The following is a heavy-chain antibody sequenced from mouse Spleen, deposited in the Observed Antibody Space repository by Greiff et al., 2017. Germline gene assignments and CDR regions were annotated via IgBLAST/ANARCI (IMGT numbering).Heavy chain of an antibody. J-gene: IGHJ3*01. Sequence: EVMLVESGGGLVKPGGSLKLSCAASGFTSSDYGMHWVRQAPEKGLEWVAYISSGSSTIYYADTVKGRFTISRDNAKNTLFLQMTSLRSEDTAMYYCAGGNRYDGASWFAYWGQGTLVTVSA. V-gene: IGHV5-17*01. CDR2: ISSGSSTI. CDR3: AGGNRYDGASWFAY. CDR1: GFTSSDYG. D-gene: IGHD2-14*01.